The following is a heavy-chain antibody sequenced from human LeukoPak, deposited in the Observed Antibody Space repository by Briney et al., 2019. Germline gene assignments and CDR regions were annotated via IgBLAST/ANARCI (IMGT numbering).Heavy chain of an antibody. J-gene: IGHJ4*02. V-gene: IGHV3-23*01. Sequence: SGGSLRLSCAASGFTFSSYAMSWVRQAPGKGLEWVSAISGSGGSTYYADSVKGRFTISRDNSKNTLYLQMNSLRAEDTAVYYCAKDRGGSYYYSDYWGQGTLVTVSS. D-gene: IGHD1-26*01. CDR3: AKDRGGSYYYSDY. CDR2: ISGSGGST. CDR1: GFTFSSYA.